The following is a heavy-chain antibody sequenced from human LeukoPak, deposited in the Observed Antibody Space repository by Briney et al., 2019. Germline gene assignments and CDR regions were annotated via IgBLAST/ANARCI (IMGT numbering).Heavy chain of an antibody. CDR2: IYSGGST. CDR1: GFTVSSNY. D-gene: IGHD2-2*01. V-gene: IGHV3-66*01. Sequence: GSLRLSCAASGFTVSSNYMSWVRQAPGKGLEWVSVIYSGGSTYYADSVKGRFTISRDNSKNTLYLQMNSLRAEDTAVYYCARAYCSSTSCFRYFDYWGQGTLVTVSS. CDR3: ARAYCSSTSCFRYFDY. J-gene: IGHJ4*02.